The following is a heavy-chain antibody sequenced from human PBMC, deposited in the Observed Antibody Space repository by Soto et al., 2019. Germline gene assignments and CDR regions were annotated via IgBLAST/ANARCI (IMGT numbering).Heavy chain of an antibody. CDR2: IIPVFGSA. Sequence: GASVKVSCKASGDTFSSYSITWVRQAPGQGPEWMGGIIPVFGSANYAQKFQGRVTITADESTSTAYMELSSLRSQDTAVYFCARDDGWNYRYYDMEVWGQGTTVTVSS. CDR1: GDTFSSYS. CDR3: ARDDGWNYRYYDMEV. J-gene: IGHJ6*02. V-gene: IGHV1-69*13. D-gene: IGHD1-7*01.